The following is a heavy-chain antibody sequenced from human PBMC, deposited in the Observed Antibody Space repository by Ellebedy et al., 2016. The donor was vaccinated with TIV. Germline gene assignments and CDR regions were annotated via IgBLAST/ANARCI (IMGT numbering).Heavy chain of an antibody. D-gene: IGHD4-17*01. CDR1: GFTVSSNY. V-gene: IGHV3-53*01. CDR3: AKDPNAVTMGGFDY. CDR2: IYSSGGT. J-gene: IGHJ4*02. Sequence: GESLKISCAASGFTVSSNYMSWVRQAPGRGLEWVSTIYSSGGTYYAGSVKGRFTISRDNAKNSLYLQMNSLRDEDTAVYYCAKDPNAVTMGGFDYWGQGTLVTVSS.